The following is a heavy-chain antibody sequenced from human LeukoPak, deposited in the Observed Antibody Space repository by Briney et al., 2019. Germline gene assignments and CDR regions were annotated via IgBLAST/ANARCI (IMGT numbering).Heavy chain of an antibody. V-gene: IGHV4-34*01. CDR2: IHQRGST. Sequence: PSETLSLTCAVYGGSFSGYYWNWIRQPPGKGLEWIGHIHQRGSTYYNPSLKSRVTISVDRPKNQVSLKLIAMTAADTAVYYCARIHFQFYYMDVWGKGTTVTVSS. CDR3: ARIHFQFYYMDV. J-gene: IGHJ6*03. D-gene: IGHD2/OR15-2a*01. CDR1: GGSFSGYY.